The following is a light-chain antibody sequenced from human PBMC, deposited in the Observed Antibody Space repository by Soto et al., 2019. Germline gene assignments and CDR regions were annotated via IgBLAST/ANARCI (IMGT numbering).Light chain of an antibody. V-gene: IGKV3-11*01. J-gene: IGKJ1*01. CDR3: QQRSNWRT. CDR2: DAS. CDR1: QSVDND. Sequence: EVVMTQSPATLSVSPGDRATLSCRASQSVDNDLAWYQQKPGQPPRLLIYDASNRATGIPARFSGSGSGTDFTLTISSLEPEDFAVYYCQQRSNWRTFGQGTKVDIK.